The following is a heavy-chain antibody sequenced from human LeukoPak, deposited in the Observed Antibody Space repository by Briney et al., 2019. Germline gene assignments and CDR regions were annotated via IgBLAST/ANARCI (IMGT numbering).Heavy chain of an antibody. Sequence: PGGSLRLSCAASGFTFSSYAMSWVRQAPGKGLDWVSAISGSGGSTNYADSVKGRFTISRDNSKNTLYLQMNSLRAEDTAVYYCAKVGSVSSVVGATTPVSWFDPWGQGTLVTVSS. CDR3: AKVGSVSSVVGATTPVSWFDP. J-gene: IGHJ5*02. CDR2: ISGSGGST. CDR1: GFTFSSYA. V-gene: IGHV3-23*01. D-gene: IGHD1-26*01.